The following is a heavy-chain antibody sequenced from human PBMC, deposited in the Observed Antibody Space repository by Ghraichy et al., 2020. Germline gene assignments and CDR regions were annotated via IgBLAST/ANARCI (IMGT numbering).Heavy chain of an antibody. Sequence: SQTLSLTCAVYGGSFSGYYWSWIRQPPGKGLEWIGEINHSGSTNYNPSLKSRVTISVDTSKNQFSLKLSSVTAADTAVYYCARGLTRPGIAAAGTWRYFDLWGRGTLVTVSS. D-gene: IGHD6-13*01. V-gene: IGHV4-34*01. CDR1: GGSFSGYY. J-gene: IGHJ2*01. CDR2: INHSGST. CDR3: ARGLTRPGIAAAGTWRYFDL.